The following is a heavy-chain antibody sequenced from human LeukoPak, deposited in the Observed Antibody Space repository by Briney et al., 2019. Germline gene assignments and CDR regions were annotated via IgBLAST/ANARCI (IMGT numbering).Heavy chain of an antibody. J-gene: IGHJ4*02. V-gene: IGHV3-11*05. CDR2: ISSTSSYI. Sequence: PGGSLRLSCAASGFTFSDYYMSWIRQPPGKGLEWVSYISSTSSYINYADSVKGRFTISRDNAENSLFLQMNSLRAEHTAVYYCARVSQWLVPYWGQGTLVTVSS. D-gene: IGHD6-19*01. CDR1: GFTFSDYY. CDR3: ARVSQWLVPY.